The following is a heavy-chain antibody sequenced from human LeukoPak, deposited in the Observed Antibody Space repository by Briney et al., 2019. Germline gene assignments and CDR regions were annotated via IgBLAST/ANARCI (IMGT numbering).Heavy chain of an antibody. Sequence: GGSLRLSCAASRFTSSNYGMRWVPPAPGKGQEWVTFIPYDGSKEYYADSVKGRFTISRDNSKNTLYLEMNSLRAEDTAMYYCAKDRGIAAAYYFMDVWGKGTTVTVSS. CDR2: IPYDGSKE. V-gene: IGHV3-30*02. CDR3: AKDRGIAAAYYFMDV. CDR1: RFTSSNYG. J-gene: IGHJ6*03. D-gene: IGHD6-13*01.